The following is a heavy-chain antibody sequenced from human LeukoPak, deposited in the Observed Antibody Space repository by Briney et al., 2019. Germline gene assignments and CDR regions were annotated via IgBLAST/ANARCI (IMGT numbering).Heavy chain of an antibody. CDR2: VSSDGTDK. CDR3: AKDLGYRDYYVMDV. CDR1: GFTFSIYG. D-gene: IGHD2-15*01. J-gene: IGHJ6*02. Sequence: PGRSLRLSCAASGFTFSIYGIHWVRQAPGKGLEWVAVVSSDGTDKYYPDSVKGRFIISRDNSQNTIYLQMNSLRPEDTAVYYCAKDLGYRDYYVMDVWGQGTTVTVSS. V-gene: IGHV3-30*18.